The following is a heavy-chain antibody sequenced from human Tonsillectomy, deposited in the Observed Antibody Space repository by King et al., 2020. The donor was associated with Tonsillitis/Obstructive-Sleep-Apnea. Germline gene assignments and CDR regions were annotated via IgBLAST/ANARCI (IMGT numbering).Heavy chain of an antibody. CDR1: GGSFSGYY. D-gene: IGHD3-22*01. CDR2: INHSGST. V-gene: IGHV4-34*01. CDR3: ARLPSSAEYYYYYYCMDV. J-gene: IGHJ6*02. Sequence: VQLQQWGAGLLKPSETLSLTCAVYGGSFSGYYWSWIRQPPGKGLEWIGEINHSGSTNYNPSLKSRVTISVDTSKNQFSLKLSSVTAADTAVYYCARLPSSAEYYYYYYCMDVWGQGTTVTVSS.